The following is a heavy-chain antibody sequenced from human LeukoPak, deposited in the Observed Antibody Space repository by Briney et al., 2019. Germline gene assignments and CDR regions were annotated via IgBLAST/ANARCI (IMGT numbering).Heavy chain of an antibody. CDR1: GGSISSGDYY. J-gene: IGHJ5*02. V-gene: IGHV4-30-4*02. CDR2: IYYSGST. D-gene: IGHD1-26*01. Sequence: SETLSLTCTVSGGSISSGDYYWSWIRQPPGKGLEWIGYIYYSGSTYYNPSLKSRVTISVDTSKNQFSLKLSSVTAADTAVYYCARGGGSYGWFDPWGQGTLVTVSS. CDR3: ARGGGSYGWFDP.